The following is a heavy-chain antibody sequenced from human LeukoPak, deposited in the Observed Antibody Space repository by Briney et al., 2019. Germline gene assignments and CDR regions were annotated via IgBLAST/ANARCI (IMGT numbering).Heavy chain of an antibody. J-gene: IGHJ4*02. CDR3: ATYEQWLGRVGDY. CDR1: GITFSTHS. Sequence: GGSLRLSCAASGITFSTHSMYWVRQAPGKGLEWISYINIGGTTRYYADSVKGRFTISRDDAKNSLFLQMNSLRDEDTAVYYCATYEQWLGRVGDYWGQGTLVTVSS. V-gene: IGHV3-48*02. CDR2: INIGGTTR. D-gene: IGHD6-19*01.